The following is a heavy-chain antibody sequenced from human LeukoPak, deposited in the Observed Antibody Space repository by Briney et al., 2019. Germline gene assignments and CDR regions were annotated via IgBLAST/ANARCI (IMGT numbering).Heavy chain of an antibody. CDR3: ARDHCSSTSCTNWFDP. J-gene: IGHJ5*02. V-gene: IGHV4-4*07. D-gene: IGHD2-2*01. Sequence: SETLSLTCTVSGGSISSYYGSWIRQPAGKGLEWIGRIYTSGSTNYNPSLKSRVTMSVDTSKNQFSLKLSSVTAADTAVYYCARDHCSSTSCTNWFDPWGQGTLVTVSS. CDR1: GGSISSYY. CDR2: IYTSGST.